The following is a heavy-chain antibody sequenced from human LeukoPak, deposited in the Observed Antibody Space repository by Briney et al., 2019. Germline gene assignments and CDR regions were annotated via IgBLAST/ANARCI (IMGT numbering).Heavy chain of an antibody. V-gene: IGHV3-21*01. Sequence: GGSLRLSCAASGFTFSSYSMNWVRQAPGKGLEWVSSISSSSSYIYYADSVKGRFTIPRDNAKNSLYLQMNSLRAEDTAVYYCARGPSSSWYSLLYGMDVWGQGTTVTVSS. CDR3: ARGPSSSWYSLLYGMDV. D-gene: IGHD6-13*01. J-gene: IGHJ6*02. CDR1: GFTFSSYS. CDR2: ISSSSSYI.